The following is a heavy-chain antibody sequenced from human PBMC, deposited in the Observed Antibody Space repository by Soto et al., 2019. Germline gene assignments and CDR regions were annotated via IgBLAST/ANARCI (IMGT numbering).Heavy chain of an antibody. CDR3: ARDLRYCSGGSCYPGYYYYGMDV. J-gene: IGHJ6*02. CDR1: GGTFSSYT. D-gene: IGHD2-15*01. V-gene: IGHV1-69*08. Sequence: QVQLVQSGAEVKKPGSSVKVSCKASGGTFSSYTISWVRQAPGQGLEWMGRIIPILGIANYAQKFQGRVTITADKSTSTAYMELSSLISEDTAVYYCARDLRYCSGGSCYPGYYYYGMDVWGQGTTVTVSS. CDR2: IIPILGIA.